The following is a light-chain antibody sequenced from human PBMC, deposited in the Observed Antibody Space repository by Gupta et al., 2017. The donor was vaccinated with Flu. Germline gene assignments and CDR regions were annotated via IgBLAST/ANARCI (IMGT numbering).Light chain of an antibody. Sequence: RVTISCSGSSSKMGSGYVSWYQQLPGAAPKHRSESNNKRHSGVPDRFAGSKSGTSASLATSGLRAEDEGDDDCHQWAESLSGFVFGGGTKLTVL. V-gene: IGLV1-47*02. CDR2: SNN. CDR3: HQWAESLSGFV. J-gene: IGLJ3*02. CDR1: SSKMGSGY.